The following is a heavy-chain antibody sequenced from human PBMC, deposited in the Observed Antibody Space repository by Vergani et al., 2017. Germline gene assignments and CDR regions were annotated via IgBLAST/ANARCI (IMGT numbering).Heavy chain of an antibody. CDR2: IIPIFGTA. CDR1: GGTFSSYA. J-gene: IGHJ1*01. CDR3: ARVEWAPHYYDSSGYYYPEXFQH. V-gene: IGHV1-69*01. D-gene: IGHD3-22*01. Sequence: QVQLVQSGAEVKKPGSSVKVSCKASGGTFSSYAISWVRQAPGQGLEWMGGIIPIFGTANYAQKFQGRVTITADESTSTAYMELSSLRSEDTAVYYCARVEWAPHYYDSSGYYYPEXFQHWGQGTLVTVSS.